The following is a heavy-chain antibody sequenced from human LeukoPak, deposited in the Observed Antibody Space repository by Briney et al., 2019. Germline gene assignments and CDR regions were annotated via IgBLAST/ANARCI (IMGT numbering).Heavy chain of an antibody. J-gene: IGHJ3*02. CDR3: ARGIAFGRPRGYAFDI. Sequence: NAGGSLRLSCAASGFTFSDYYMSWIRQAPGKGLEWVSYISSSGSTRYYADSVKGRFTISRDNAKNSLYLQMNSLRAEDTAVYYCARGIAFGRPRGYAFDIWGQGTMVTVSS. V-gene: IGHV3-11*01. CDR1: GFTFSDYY. D-gene: IGHD3-16*01. CDR2: ISSSGSTR.